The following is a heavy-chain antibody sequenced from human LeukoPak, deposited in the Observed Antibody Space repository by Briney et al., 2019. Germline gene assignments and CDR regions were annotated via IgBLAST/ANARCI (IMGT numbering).Heavy chain of an antibody. V-gene: IGHV4-39*07. CDR3: ARDLYGSGSYFPLDY. CDR1: GGSISNTDYY. D-gene: IGHD3-10*01. CDR2: IYYSGST. Sequence: PSETLSLTCTVSGGSISNTDYYWGWIRQPPGKGLEWIGNIYYSGSTYYNPSLKSRVTISVDTSKNQFSLKLSSVTAADTAVYYCARDLYGSGSYFPLDYWGQGTLVTVSS. J-gene: IGHJ4*02.